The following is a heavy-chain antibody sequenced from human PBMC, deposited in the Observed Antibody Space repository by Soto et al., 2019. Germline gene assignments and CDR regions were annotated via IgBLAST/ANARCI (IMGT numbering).Heavy chain of an antibody. CDR2: ISGSGGST. V-gene: IGHV3-23*01. D-gene: IGHD4-17*01. CDR1: GFTFSSYA. J-gene: IGHJ4*02. Sequence: GSLRLSCAASGFTFSSYAMSWVRQAPGKGLEWVSAISGSGGSTYYADSVKGRFTISRDNSKNTLYLQMNSLRAEDTAVYYCAKDLNYGGKWNYWGQGTLVTVSS. CDR3: AKDLNYGGKWNY.